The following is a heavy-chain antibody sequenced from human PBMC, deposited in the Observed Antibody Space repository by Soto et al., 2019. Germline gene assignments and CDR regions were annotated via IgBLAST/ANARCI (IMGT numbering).Heavy chain of an antibody. J-gene: IGHJ4*02. Sequence: PSETLSLTCTVSGGSISSYYWSWIRQPPGKGLEWIGCIYCSGSTNYNPSLKSRVTISVDTSKNQFSLKLSSVTAADTAVYYCARAGRSSSTVRGGYFDYWGQGTLVTVSS. V-gene: IGHV4-59*01. CDR1: GGSISSYY. CDR3: ARAGRSSSTVRGGYFDY. D-gene: IGHD6-6*01. CDR2: IYCSGST.